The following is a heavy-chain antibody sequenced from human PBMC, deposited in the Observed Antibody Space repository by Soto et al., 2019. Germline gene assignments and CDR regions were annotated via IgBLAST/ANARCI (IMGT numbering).Heavy chain of an antibody. J-gene: IGHJ5*02. Sequence: GSLVLSCSASGFTFSSHEMNWVRQAPGKGLEWVSYISSSGTSIYYADSVKGRFTISRDNAKNLLYLQMNSLRAEDTAVYYCARFVPTVPWGQGTLVTVYS. CDR1: GFTFSSHE. CDR3: ARFVPTVP. V-gene: IGHV3-48*03. CDR2: ISSSGTSI. D-gene: IGHD4-17*01.